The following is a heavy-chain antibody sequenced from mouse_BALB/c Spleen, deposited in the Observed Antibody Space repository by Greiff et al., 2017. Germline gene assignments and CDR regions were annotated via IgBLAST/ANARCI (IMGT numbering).Heavy chain of an antibody. V-gene: IGHV5-17*02. Sequence: EVQLVESGGGLVQPGGSRKLSCAASGFTFSSFGMHWVRQAPEKGLEWVAYISSGSSTIYYADTVKGRFTISRDNPKNTLFLQMTSLRSEDTAMYYCARKGDYRYDGAMDYWGQGTSVTVSS. D-gene: IGHD2-14*01. CDR2: ISSGSSTI. CDR1: GFTFSSFG. CDR3: ARKGDYRYDGAMDY. J-gene: IGHJ4*01.